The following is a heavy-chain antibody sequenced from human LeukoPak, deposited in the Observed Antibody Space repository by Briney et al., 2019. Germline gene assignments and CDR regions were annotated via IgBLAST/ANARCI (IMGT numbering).Heavy chain of an antibody. Sequence: ASVKVSCKASVYTFTSYGISWVRQAPGQGLEWLGRISAYNGNTNYAQKLQGRVSLTTDTSTSTAYMELRSVRSDDTAVYYCARLYCSSTSCYAGNFDYWGQGTLVTVSS. V-gene: IGHV1-18*01. J-gene: IGHJ4*02. CDR3: ARLYCSSTSCYAGNFDY. D-gene: IGHD2-2*01. CDR2: ISAYNGNT. CDR1: VYTFTSYG.